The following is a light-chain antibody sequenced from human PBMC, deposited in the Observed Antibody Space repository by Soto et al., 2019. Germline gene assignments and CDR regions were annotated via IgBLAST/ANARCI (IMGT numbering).Light chain of an antibody. CDR1: NNDIGGYTY. Sequence: QSVLTQTPSASGSPGQSVTISCTGTNNDIGGYTYVSWYQQLPGKAPKLMIYEVNKRPSGIPDRFSGSKSGNTASLTGSGLQPEDEAEDFCSSYSRSINYVFGTGTKVTAL. CDR2: EVN. J-gene: IGLJ1*01. V-gene: IGLV2-8*01. CDR3: SSYSRSINYV.